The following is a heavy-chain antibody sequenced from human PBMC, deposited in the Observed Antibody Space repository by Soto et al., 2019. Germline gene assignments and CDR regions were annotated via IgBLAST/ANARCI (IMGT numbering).Heavy chain of an antibody. CDR1: GFTFSGYT. J-gene: IGHJ4*02. CDR3: ARGKSSSRAFGY. CDR2: IKQDGSEK. D-gene: IGHD6-6*01. Sequence: PGGSLRLSCAASGFTFSGYTMNWVRQAPGKGLEWVANIKQDGSEKYYVDSVKGRFTISRDNAKDSLYLQMNSLRAEDTAVYYCARGKSSSRAFGYWGQGTLVTVSS. V-gene: IGHV3-7*03.